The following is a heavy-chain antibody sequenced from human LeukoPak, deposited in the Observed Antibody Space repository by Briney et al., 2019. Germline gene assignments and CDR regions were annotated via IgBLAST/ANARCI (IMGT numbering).Heavy chain of an antibody. CDR3: AREALLYYFDY. CDR2: IYHSGST. Sequence: SQTLSLTCTVSRASISNGDYYWTWIRQTPGEGLEWIGYIYHSGSTYYNPSLKSRLTISLDTSENQFSLSLNSFTAADTAVYYCAREALLYYFDYSGQGTPVTVSS. V-gene: IGHV4-30-4*08. CDR1: RASISNGDYY. J-gene: IGHJ4*02. D-gene: IGHD2-15*01.